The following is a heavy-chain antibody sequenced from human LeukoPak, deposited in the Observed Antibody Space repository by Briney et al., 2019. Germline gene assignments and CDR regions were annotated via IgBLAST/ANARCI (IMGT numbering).Heavy chain of an antibody. J-gene: IGHJ4*02. D-gene: IGHD3-10*01. CDR2: ISVSGGTT. CDR3: ANSKFPPGVYYFDS. CDR1: GFSFSNYG. Sequence: PGGSLRLSCAASGFSFSNYGMGWVRQAPGKGLEWVSVISVSGGTTYYADSVKGRLTISRDNSKNTLYLQMNSLRAEDTAVYYCANSKFPPGVYYFDSWGQGTLVTVSS. V-gene: IGHV3-23*01.